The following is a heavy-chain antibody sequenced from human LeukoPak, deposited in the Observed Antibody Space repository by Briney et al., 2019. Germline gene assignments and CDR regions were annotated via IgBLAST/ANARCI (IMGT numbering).Heavy chain of an antibody. CDR1: GFPFSSYG. CDR3: ASYIEGYDSNHAFDI. V-gene: IGHV3-30*03. Sequence: GMSLRLSCAASGFPFSSYGMHWVRQAPGKGLEWVAAISNDGNNKFYADSVKGRFTISRDNPKNTMNLQMNSLRAEDTAVYYCASYIEGYDSNHAFDIWGQGTMVTVSS. D-gene: IGHD3-22*01. CDR2: ISNDGNNK. J-gene: IGHJ3*02.